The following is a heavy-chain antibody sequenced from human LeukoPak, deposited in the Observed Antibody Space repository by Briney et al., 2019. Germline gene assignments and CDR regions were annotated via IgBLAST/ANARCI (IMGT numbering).Heavy chain of an antibody. Sequence: PSETLSLTCSVSGDSISSFYWSWIRQPPGKGLEWIGYIYYTGSTNYNPSLKSRVTISVDTSKNQFSLNLISVTAADTAVYFCARGRGGGGSSNNWFDPWGQGTLVTVSS. V-gene: IGHV4-59*12. J-gene: IGHJ5*02. CDR3: ARGRGGGGSSNNWFDP. D-gene: IGHD2-15*01. CDR2: IYYTGST. CDR1: GDSISSFY.